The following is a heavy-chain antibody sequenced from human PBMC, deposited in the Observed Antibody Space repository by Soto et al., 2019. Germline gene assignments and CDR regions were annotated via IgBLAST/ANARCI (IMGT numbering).Heavy chain of an antibody. CDR3: TTDYEWLVYPRVPDAFDI. J-gene: IGHJ3*02. Sequence: GGSLRLSCAASGFTFSNAWMNWVRQAPGKGLEWVGRIKSKTDGGTTDYAAPVKGRFTISRDDSKNTLYLQMNSLKTEDTAVYYCTTDYEWLVYPRVPDAFDIWGQGTMVTVSS. CDR1: GFTFSNAW. CDR2: IKSKTDGGTT. D-gene: IGHD6-19*01. V-gene: IGHV3-15*07.